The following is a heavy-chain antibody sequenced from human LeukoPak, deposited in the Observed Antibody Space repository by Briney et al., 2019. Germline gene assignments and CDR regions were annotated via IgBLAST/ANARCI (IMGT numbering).Heavy chain of an antibody. CDR3: ARDGSYWDFDY. Sequence: PGGSLRLSCAASRFTFSDYYMSWIRQAPGKGLEWVSYISSSGTTIYYADSVKGRFTTSRDNAKNSLYLQMNSLRAEDTAVYYCARDGSYWDFDYWGQGTLVTVPS. CDR1: RFTFSDYY. CDR2: ISSSGTTI. V-gene: IGHV3-11*01. D-gene: IGHD1-26*01. J-gene: IGHJ4*02.